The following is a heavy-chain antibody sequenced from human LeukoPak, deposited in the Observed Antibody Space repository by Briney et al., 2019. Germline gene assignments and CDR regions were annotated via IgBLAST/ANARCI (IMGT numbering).Heavy chain of an antibody. J-gene: IGHJ4*02. CDR1: EFTFSTYS. D-gene: IGHD3-22*01. V-gene: IGHV3-20*04. Sequence: GGSLRLSCAASEFTFSTYSMNWVRQAPGKGLEWVSGINWNGGSTGYADSVKGRFTISRDNAKNSLYLQMNSLRAEDTALYYCARETARYYYDSSGYPDYWGQGTLVTVSS. CDR2: INWNGGST. CDR3: ARETARYYYDSSGYPDY.